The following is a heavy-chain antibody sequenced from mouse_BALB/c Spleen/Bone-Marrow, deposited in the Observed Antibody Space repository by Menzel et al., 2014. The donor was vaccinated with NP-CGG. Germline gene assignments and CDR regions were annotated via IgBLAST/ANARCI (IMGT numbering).Heavy chain of an antibody. D-gene: IGHD2-10*02. CDR1: GFTFGSYT. V-gene: IGHV5-6-4*01. CDR3: TRDQRYGNYTYAIDS. J-gene: IGHJ4*01. CDR2: ISTGGSYT. Sequence: EVKLVESGGGLVKPGGSLKLSCAASGFTFGSYTMSWVRQTPEKRLEWVATISTGGSYTDYPDSVKGRFTISGDNAKNTLCLRKSSLKTEDTAMYYCTRDQRYGNYTYAIDSWGQGTPVTPSS.